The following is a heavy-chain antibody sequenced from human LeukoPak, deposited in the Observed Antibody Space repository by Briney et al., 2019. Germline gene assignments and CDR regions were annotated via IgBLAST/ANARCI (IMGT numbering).Heavy chain of an antibody. J-gene: IGHJ4*02. Sequence: PGGSLRLSCAASGFTFSSYGMHWVRQAPGKGLEWVAVISYDGSNKYYADSVKGRFTISRDNSKNTLYLQMNSLRAEDTAVYYCARDARNYYYDSTQTNYFDYWGQGTLVTVSS. CDR1: GFTFSSYG. D-gene: IGHD3-22*01. CDR2: ISYDGSNK. CDR3: ARDARNYYYDSTQTNYFDY. V-gene: IGHV3-30*03.